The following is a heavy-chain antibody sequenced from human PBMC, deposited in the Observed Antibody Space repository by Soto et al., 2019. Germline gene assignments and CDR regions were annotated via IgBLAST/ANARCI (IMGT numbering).Heavy chain of an antibody. CDR2: ISGYNGDT. V-gene: IGHV1-18*01. Sequence: QVQLVQSGAEVKEPGASVKVSCKASGATFTSYGFNWVRQAPGQGLEWMGWISGYNGDTHYAQNFQVRVTMTIDTSTSTASMELRSLRSDDTAVYYCARGTIFGLVSFDYWGQGTLVTVSS. CDR3: ARGTIFGLVSFDY. J-gene: IGHJ4*02. D-gene: IGHD3-3*02. CDR1: GATFTSYG.